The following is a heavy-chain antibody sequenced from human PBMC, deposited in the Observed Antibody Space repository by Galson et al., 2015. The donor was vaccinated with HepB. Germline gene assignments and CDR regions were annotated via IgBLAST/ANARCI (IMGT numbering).Heavy chain of an antibody. V-gene: IGHV3-23*01. Sequence: SLRLSCAASGFTFSSYAMSWVRQAPGKGLEWVSAISGSGGSTYYADSVKGRFTISRDNSKNTLYLQMNSLRVEDTAVYYCAKDRSRYCSSTSCLKGFDYWGQGTLVTVSS. CDR2: ISGSGGST. CDR3: AKDRSRYCSSTSCLKGFDY. D-gene: IGHD2-2*01. CDR1: GFTFSSYA. J-gene: IGHJ4*02.